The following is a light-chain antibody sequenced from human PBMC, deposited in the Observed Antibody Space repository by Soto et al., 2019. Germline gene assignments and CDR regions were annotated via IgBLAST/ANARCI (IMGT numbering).Light chain of an antibody. V-gene: IGKV3-15*01. CDR1: QSVGSK. Sequence: ELVMTQSPATLSVSPGERATLSCRASQSVGSKLAWYQQKPGLAPRLLIYDASTRATGIPARFSGSGSGTGFTLTISSLQLEDFAVYYCQQYNNWPPYTFGQGTKLEIK. CDR2: DAS. CDR3: QQYNNWPPYT. J-gene: IGKJ2*01.